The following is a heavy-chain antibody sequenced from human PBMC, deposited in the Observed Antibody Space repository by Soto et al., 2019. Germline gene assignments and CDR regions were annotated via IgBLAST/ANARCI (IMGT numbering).Heavy chain of an antibody. V-gene: IGHV4-39*01. D-gene: IGHD2-15*01. J-gene: IGHJ5*02. CDR1: GASISSSNYY. CDR3: ARRECSGGTCHFDP. Sequence: SETLSLTCTVSGASISSSNYYRAWIRQPPGKGLEWIGSIHYTGSTYYNPSLKSRVTISEDTSKNQFSLKLTSVTAADTAVYYCARRECSGGTCHFDPWGQGTLVTVSS. CDR2: IHYTGST.